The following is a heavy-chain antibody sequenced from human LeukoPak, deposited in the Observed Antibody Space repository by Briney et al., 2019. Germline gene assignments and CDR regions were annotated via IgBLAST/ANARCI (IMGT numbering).Heavy chain of an antibody. Sequence: GASVKVSCKASGYTFTGYYMHWVRQAPGQGLERMGWINPNSGGTNYAQKFQGRVTMTRDTSISTAYMELSRLRSDDTAVYYCARVGYYGSGSYYSGAPYYFDYWGQGTLVTVSS. V-gene: IGHV1-2*02. CDR3: ARVGYYGSGSYYSGAPYYFDY. CDR2: INPNSGGT. J-gene: IGHJ4*02. D-gene: IGHD3-10*01. CDR1: GYTFTGYY.